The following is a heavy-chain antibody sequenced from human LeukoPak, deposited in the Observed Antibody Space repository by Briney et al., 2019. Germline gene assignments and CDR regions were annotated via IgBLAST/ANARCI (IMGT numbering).Heavy chain of an antibody. CDR1: GFGFSNFW. CDR3: ASAGLTYGSGSYFVY. J-gene: IGHJ4*02. Sequence: GGSLRLSCAASGFGFSNFWMSWVRQAPGKGPEWVANIKEDGSLKNYVDSVEGRFTVSRDNAKNTLYLQMNSLRAEDTALYYCASAGLTYGSGSYFVYWGQGTLVTVSS. D-gene: IGHD3-10*01. V-gene: IGHV3-7*03. CDR2: IKEDGSLK.